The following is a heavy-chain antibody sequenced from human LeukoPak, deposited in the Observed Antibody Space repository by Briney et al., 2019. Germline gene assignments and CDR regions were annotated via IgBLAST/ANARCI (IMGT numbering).Heavy chain of an antibody. Sequence: KPSETLSLTCTVSGGSINSYYWSWIRQPPGKGLEWIGYIYYSGSTNYNPSLKSRVTISADTSKNQFSLKLSSVTAADTAVYYCARGPSSAAFDIWGQGTMVTVSS. D-gene: IGHD3-22*01. CDR2: IYYSGST. J-gene: IGHJ3*02. CDR1: GGSINSYY. CDR3: ARGPSSAAFDI. V-gene: IGHV4-59*01.